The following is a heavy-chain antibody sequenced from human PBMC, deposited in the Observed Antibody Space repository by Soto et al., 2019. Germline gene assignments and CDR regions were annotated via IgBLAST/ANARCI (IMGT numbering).Heavy chain of an antibody. V-gene: IGHV3-21*06. J-gene: IGHJ6*02. CDR3: VKEAEICSGSCYKNGLDV. CDR1: GFTFSVYT. D-gene: IGHD2-15*01. Sequence: GGSLRLSCAASGFTFSVYTMMWVRQAPGKGLEWVAAISEDSSTLRYADSVKGRFTISRENAKNSLYLQMNSLRVEDTAMYYCVKEAEICSGSCYKNGLDVWGQGTTVTVSS. CDR2: ISEDSSTL.